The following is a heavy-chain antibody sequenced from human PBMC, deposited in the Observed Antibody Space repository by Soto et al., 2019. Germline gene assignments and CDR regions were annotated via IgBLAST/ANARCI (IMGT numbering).Heavy chain of an antibody. CDR2: LYPNGRA. J-gene: IGHJ4*02. V-gene: IGHV3-53*01. Sequence: PGGSLRLSCAASGFTVSTNYLTWVRQAPGKGLKWVSVLYPNGRAFYADSVKGRFTISTDNSKNSVNLQMSTLRAEDTGIYYCARGLGRENHGNRDYFHLDYWGQGTLVTVSS. CDR3: ARGLGRENHGNRDYFHLDY. CDR1: GFTVSTNY. D-gene: IGHD2-15*01.